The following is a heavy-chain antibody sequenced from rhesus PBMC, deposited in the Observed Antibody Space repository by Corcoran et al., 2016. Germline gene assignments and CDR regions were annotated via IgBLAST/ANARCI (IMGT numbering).Heavy chain of an antibody. CDR1: GFTLGDYG. Sequence: EVQLVESGGGLVQPGESMRLSGAVSGFTLGDYGTPWVRQAPGKGLEWLSYISNTGKTVNYPDSVKGRITVARDNAKNSLSLQMSSLRAEDTAVYYCTFLHDYDRRFGFWGQGVLVTVSS. CDR2: ISNTGKTV. D-gene: IGHD4-29*01. J-gene: IGHJ4*01. V-gene: IGHV3-183*02. CDR3: TFLHDYDRRFGF.